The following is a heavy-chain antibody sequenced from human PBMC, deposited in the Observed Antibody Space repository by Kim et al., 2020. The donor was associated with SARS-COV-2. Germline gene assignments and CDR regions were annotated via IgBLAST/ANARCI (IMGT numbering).Heavy chain of an antibody. D-gene: IGHD3-10*01. Sequence: ASVKVSCKASGYTFTSYAMHWVRQAPGQRLERMGWINAGNGNTKYSQKFQGRVTITRDTSASTAYMELSSLRSEDTAVYYCARGVWFYGMDVWGQGTTVTVSS. V-gene: IGHV1-3*01. CDR2: INAGNGNT. J-gene: IGHJ6*02. CDR1: GYTFTSYA. CDR3: ARGVWFYGMDV.